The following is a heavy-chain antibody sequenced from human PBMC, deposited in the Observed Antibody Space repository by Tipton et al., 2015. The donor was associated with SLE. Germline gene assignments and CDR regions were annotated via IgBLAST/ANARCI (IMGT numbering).Heavy chain of an antibody. V-gene: IGHV3-7*03. J-gene: IGHJ4*02. CDR2: IKQDGSEK. CDR3: ARSGTGTIFDY. Sequence: SLRLSCAASGFTFSSYWMSWVRQAPGKGLEWVANIKQDGSEKYYVDSVKGRFTISRDNAKNSLYLQMSSLRADDTAVYYCARSGTGTIFDYWGQGTLVTVSS. D-gene: IGHD3-10*01. CDR1: GFTFSSYW.